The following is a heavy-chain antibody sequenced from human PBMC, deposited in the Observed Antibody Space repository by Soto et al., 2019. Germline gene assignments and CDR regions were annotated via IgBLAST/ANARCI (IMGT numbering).Heavy chain of an antibody. CDR2: IYYSGST. Sequence: SETLSLTCTVSGDSIRSYYWTWIRRPPGKGLELIGYIYYSGSTRYNPSLKSRVTISVDMSKNQFSLKLSSVIAADTAVYYCARAYGGFDNGLDVWGQGTAVTISS. V-gene: IGHV4-59*01. D-gene: IGHD5-12*01. J-gene: IGHJ6*02. CDR3: ARAYGGFDNGLDV. CDR1: GDSIRSYY.